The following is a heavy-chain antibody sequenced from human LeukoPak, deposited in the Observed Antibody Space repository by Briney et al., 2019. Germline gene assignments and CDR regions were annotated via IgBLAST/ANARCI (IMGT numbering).Heavy chain of an antibody. CDR1: GFTFSDYY. V-gene: IGHV3-11*04. CDR2: ISSSSSTI. J-gene: IGHJ4*02. CDR3: ARGRKAGSLDY. Sequence: GGSLRLSCAASGFTFSDYYMSWIRQAPGKGLEWVSYISSSSSTIYYADSVKGRFTISRDNAKNSLYLQMNSPRAEDTAVYYCARGRKAGSLDYWGQGTLVTVSS. D-gene: IGHD1-1*01.